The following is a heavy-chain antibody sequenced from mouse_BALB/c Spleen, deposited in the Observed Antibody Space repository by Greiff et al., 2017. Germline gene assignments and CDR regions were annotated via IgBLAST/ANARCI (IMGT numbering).Heavy chain of an antibody. Sequence: EVQLVESGGGLVKPGGSLKLSCAAPGFTFSDYYMYWVRQTPEKRLEWVATISDGGSYTYYPDSVKGRFTISRDNAKNNLYLQMSSLKSEDTAMYYCAREYYGPFAYWGQGTLVTVSA. CDR2: ISDGGSYT. D-gene: IGHD1-1*01. CDR1: GFTFSDYY. J-gene: IGHJ3*01. CDR3: AREYYGPFAY. V-gene: IGHV5-4*02.